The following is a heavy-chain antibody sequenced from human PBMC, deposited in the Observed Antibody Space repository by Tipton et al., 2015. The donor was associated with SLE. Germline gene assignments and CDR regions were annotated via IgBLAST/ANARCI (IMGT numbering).Heavy chain of an antibody. V-gene: IGHV4-4*07. D-gene: IGHD3-10*01. CDR2: IYNGGST. Sequence: TLSLTCTVSGDSLIGSHWTWIRQPAGKGLEWIGRIYNGGSTNYNPSLKSRVTISVDTSKNQFSLKLSSVTAADTAVYYCARVDGSGPDAFDIWGQGTMVTVSS. CDR1: GDSLIGSH. J-gene: IGHJ3*02. CDR3: ARVDGSGPDAFDI.